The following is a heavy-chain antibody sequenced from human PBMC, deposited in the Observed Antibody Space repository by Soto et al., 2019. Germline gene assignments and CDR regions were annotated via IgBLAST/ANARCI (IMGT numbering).Heavy chain of an antibody. CDR2: ISYDGSNK. CDR3: ARAPLVGATTYFDY. Sequence: GGSLRLSCAASGFTFSSYAMHWVRQAPGKGLEWVAVISYDGSNKYYADSVKGRFTISRDNSKNTLYLQMNGLGAEDTAVYYCARAPLVGATTYFDYWGQGTLVTVSS. J-gene: IGHJ4*02. CDR1: GFTFSSYA. D-gene: IGHD1-26*01. V-gene: IGHV3-30-3*01.